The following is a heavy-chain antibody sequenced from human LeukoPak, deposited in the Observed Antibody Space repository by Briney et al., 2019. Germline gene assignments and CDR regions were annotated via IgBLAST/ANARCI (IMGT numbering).Heavy chain of an antibody. Sequence: GGSLRLSCAASGFTFSSYGMHWVRQAPGKGLEWVAFIRYDGSNKYYADSVKGRFTISRDNSKNTLYLQMNSPRAEDTAVYYCAKGDRGSPTSYYFDYWGQGTLVTVSS. V-gene: IGHV3-30*02. D-gene: IGHD1-26*01. CDR2: IRYDGSNK. CDR1: GFTFSSYG. J-gene: IGHJ4*02. CDR3: AKGDRGSPTSYYFDY.